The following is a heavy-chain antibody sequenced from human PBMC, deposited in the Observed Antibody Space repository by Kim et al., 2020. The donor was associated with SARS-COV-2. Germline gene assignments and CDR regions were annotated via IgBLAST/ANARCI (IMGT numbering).Heavy chain of an antibody. CDR2: IYSGGST. Sequence: GGSLRLSCAASGFTVSSNYMSWVRQAPGKGLEWVSVIYSGGSTYYADSVKGRFTISRDNSKNTLYLQMNSLRAEDTAVYYCARDTYCSSTSCYGPDDYYYFGMDVWGQGTTVTVSS. V-gene: IGHV3-53*01. CDR3: ARDTYCSSTSCYGPDDYYYFGMDV. D-gene: IGHD2-2*01. J-gene: IGHJ6*02. CDR1: GFTVSSNY.